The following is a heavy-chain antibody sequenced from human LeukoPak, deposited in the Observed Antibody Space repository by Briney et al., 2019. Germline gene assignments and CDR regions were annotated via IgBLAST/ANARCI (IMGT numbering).Heavy chain of an antibody. J-gene: IGHJ4*02. CDR3: ARYRWVPAAIPEPFDY. V-gene: IGHV1-18*01. CDR2: MSAYNGKT. D-gene: IGHD2-2*02. CDR1: GYSFTSYG. Sequence: ASVKVSCKASGYSFTSYGFNWVRQAPGQGLEWMGWMSAYNGKTNYAHSLQGRVTVTADTSTSTAYMELRSLRSDDTAVYYCARYRWVPAAIPEPFDYWGQGTLVTVSS.